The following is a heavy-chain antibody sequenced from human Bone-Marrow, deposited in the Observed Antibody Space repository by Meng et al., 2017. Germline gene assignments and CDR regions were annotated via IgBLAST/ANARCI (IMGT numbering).Heavy chain of an antibody. J-gene: IGHJ4*02. CDR1: GGSISSSNW. D-gene: IGHD5-18*01. Sequence: SETLSLTCAVSGGSISSSNWWSWVRQPPGKGLEWIGEIYHSGSTNYNPSLKSRVTISVDKSKNQFSLKLSSVTAADTAVYYCARFLPGYSYGFDYWGQGTLVTVSS. CDR3: ARFLPGYSYGFDY. V-gene: IGHV4-4*02. CDR2: IYHSGST.